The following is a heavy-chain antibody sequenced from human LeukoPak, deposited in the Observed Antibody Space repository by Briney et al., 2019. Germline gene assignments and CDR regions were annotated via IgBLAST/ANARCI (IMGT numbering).Heavy chain of an antibody. V-gene: IGHV4-34*01. Sequence: KPSETLSLTCAVYGGSFSGYYWSWIRQPPGKGLEWIGEINHSGSTNYNPSLKSRVTISVDTSENQFSLKLSSVTAADTAVYYCARGPPYRCSSTSCYFDYWGQGTLVTVSS. CDR3: ARGPPYRCSSTSCYFDY. CDR1: GGSFSGYY. D-gene: IGHD2-2*01. CDR2: INHSGST. J-gene: IGHJ4*02.